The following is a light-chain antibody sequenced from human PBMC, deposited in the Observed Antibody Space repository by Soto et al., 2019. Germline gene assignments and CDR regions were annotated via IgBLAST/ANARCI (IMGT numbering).Light chain of an antibody. J-gene: IGLJ2*01. V-gene: IGLV4-69*02. Sequence: QPVLTQSPSASASLGTSVKLTCTLSSGHSNYAIAWHQQQPNKGPRYLMRLNSDGSHNKGDGIPERFSGSSSGAERYLTISSLQSEDEADYYCQTWGPDIDVIFGGGTKLTVL. CDR2: LNSDGSH. CDR1: SGHSNYA. CDR3: QTWGPDIDVI.